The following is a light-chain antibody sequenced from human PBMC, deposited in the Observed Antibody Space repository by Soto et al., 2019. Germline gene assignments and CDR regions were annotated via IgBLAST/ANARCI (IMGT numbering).Light chain of an antibody. CDR2: RAS. V-gene: IGKV4-1*01. J-gene: IGKJ4*01. CDR3: QQYFSAHLT. CDR1: QSLLNSANDKIH. Sequence: DIVMTQSPASLAVSLGERATINCKSSQSLLNSANDKIHLAWYQQKPGQPPKLLIWRASTRDSGVPDRFSGSGSGTDFTLTINSLRAEDVATYYCQQYFSAHLTFGGGTKVEI.